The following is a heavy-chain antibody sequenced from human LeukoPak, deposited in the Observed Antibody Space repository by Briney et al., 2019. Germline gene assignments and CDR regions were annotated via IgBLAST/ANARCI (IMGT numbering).Heavy chain of an antibody. V-gene: IGHV4-59*01. CDR2: IYDSRST. CDR3: ARDIGY. Sequence: SETLSLTCTVSGGSISSYYWSWIRQLPGKGLEWIGYIYDSRSTNYNPSLKSRVTISVDTSKNQFSLKLSSVTAADTAVYYCARDIGYWGQGTLVTVFS. J-gene: IGHJ4*02. CDR1: GGSISSYY.